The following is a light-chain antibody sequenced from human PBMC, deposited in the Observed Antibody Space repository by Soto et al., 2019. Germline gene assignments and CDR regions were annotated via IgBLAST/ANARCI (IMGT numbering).Light chain of an antibody. CDR1: QSVSSY. Sequence: EIVLTQSPATLSLSPGERATLSCRASQSVSSYLAWYQQKPGQAPRLLMYGASTRATGIPARFSGSGSGTEFTLTISSLQSEDFAVYYCQQYNNWPPTFGQGTKVDIK. J-gene: IGKJ1*01. CDR3: QQYNNWPPT. CDR2: GAS. V-gene: IGKV3-15*01.